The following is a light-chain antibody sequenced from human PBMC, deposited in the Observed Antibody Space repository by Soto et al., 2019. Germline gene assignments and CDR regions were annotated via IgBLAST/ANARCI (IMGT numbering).Light chain of an antibody. CDR3: QQYNNWPIT. Sequence: EIVMTQSPATLSVWPGESATLSCRASQNVLSNLAWYQQKPGQAPRLLIYGASTRATGLPARFSGSGSGTQFTLTISSLQSEDFAVYYCQQYNNWPITFGQGTRLEIK. CDR1: QNVLSN. CDR2: GAS. J-gene: IGKJ5*01. V-gene: IGKV3-15*01.